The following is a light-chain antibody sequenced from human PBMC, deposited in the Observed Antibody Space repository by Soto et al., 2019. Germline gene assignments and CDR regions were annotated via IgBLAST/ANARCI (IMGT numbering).Light chain of an antibody. V-gene: IGKV3-20*01. CDR2: GAS. CDR1: QSVSSSY. J-gene: IGKJ3*01. Sequence: EIVLTQSPGTLSLSPGERATLSCRASQSVSSSYLAWYQQNPGQAPRLLIYGASSRPTGIPDRFSGSASGTDFSLTISRLEPEDFAVYYCQQYGSSPFTFGPGTKVDI. CDR3: QQYGSSPFT.